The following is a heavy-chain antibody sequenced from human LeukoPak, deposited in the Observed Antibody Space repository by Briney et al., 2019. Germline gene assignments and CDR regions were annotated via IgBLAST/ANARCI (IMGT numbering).Heavy chain of an antibody. Sequence: SETLSLTCAVYGGSFSGYYWSWIRQPPGKGLEWIGEINHSGSTNYNPSLKSRVTISVDTSKNQFSLKLSSVTAADTAVHYCARQSIAAAFGYWGQGTLVTVSS. J-gene: IGHJ4*02. CDR3: ARQSIAAAFGY. CDR1: GGSFSGYY. D-gene: IGHD6-13*01. CDR2: INHSGST. V-gene: IGHV4-34*01.